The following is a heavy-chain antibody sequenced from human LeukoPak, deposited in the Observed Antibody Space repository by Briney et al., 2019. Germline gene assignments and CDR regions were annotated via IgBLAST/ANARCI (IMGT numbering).Heavy chain of an antibody. D-gene: IGHD3-3*01. CDR2: INPSGGST. V-gene: IGHV1-46*01. CDR1: GYTFTSYY. CDR3: AREFDFWSGYLGY. Sequence: ASVKVSCKASGYTFTSYYMHWVRQAPGQGLEWMGIINPSGGSTSYAQKFQGRVTITADKSTSTAYMELSSLRSEDTAVYYCAREFDFWSGYLGYWGQGTLVTVSS. J-gene: IGHJ4*02.